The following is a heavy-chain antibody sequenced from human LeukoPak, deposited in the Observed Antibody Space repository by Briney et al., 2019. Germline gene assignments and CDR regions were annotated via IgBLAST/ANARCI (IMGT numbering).Heavy chain of an antibody. CDR2: LYYSGST. J-gene: IGHJ6*02. CDR3: ARHSSPYSYGPYYYGMDV. Sequence: SETLSLTCTVSGGSISSYCWSWIRQPPGKGLEWIGYLYYSGSTNYNPSLQSRVTISVDTSKNQFSLKLSSVTAADTAVYYCARHSSPYSYGPYYYGMDVWGQGTTVTVSS. V-gene: IGHV4-59*08. CDR1: GGSISSYC. D-gene: IGHD5-18*01.